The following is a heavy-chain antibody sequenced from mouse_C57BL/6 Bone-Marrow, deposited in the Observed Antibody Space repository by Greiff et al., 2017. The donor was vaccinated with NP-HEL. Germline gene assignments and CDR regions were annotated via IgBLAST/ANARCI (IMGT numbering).Heavy chain of an antibody. D-gene: IGHD5-1*01. Sequence: VQVVESGAELARPGASVKLSCKASGYTFTSYGISWVKQRTGQGLEWIGEIYPRSGNTYYNEKFKGKATLTADKSSSTAYMELRSLTSEDAAVYFCARYLYAMDYWGQGTSVTVSS. CDR2: IYPRSGNT. J-gene: IGHJ4*01. CDR1: GYTFTSYG. V-gene: IGHV1-81*01. CDR3: ARYLYAMDY.